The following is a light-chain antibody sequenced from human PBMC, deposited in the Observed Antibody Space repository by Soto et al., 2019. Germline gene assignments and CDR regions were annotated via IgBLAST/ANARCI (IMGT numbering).Light chain of an antibody. CDR2: GAS. Sequence: EIVMTQSPATLSVSPGERATLSCRASQSVSSNLAWYQQKPGQAPSLLIYGASTRATGTPARFSGSGSGTEFTLTITRLEPEDFAVYYCQQYVTSSPRTFGQGTKVDIK. J-gene: IGKJ1*01. CDR1: QSVSSN. CDR3: QQYVTSSPRT. V-gene: IGKV3-15*01.